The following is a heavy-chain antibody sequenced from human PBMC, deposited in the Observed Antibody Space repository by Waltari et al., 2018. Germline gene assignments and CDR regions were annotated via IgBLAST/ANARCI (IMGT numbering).Heavy chain of an antibody. D-gene: IGHD2-2*01. J-gene: IGHJ4*02. CDR1: GFTFSSYA. CDR2: IYSGGST. V-gene: IGHV3-23*03. CDR3: AKEGQLLWYYFDY. Sequence: EVQLLESGGGLVQPGGSLRLSCAASGFTFSSYAMSWVHQAPGKGLEWVSVIYSGGSTYYADSVKGRFTISRDNSKNTLYLQMNSLRAEDTAVYYCAKEGQLLWYYFDYWGQGTLVTVSS.